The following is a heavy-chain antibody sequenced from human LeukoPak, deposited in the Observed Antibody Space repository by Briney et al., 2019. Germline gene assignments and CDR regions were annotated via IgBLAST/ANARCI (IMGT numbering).Heavy chain of an antibody. J-gene: IGHJ6*02. D-gene: IGHD6-6*01. CDR2: IRYDGSNK. Sequence: GGSLRLSCAASGFTFSSYGMHWVRQAPGKGLEWVAFIRYDGSNKYYADSVKGRFTISRDNSKNTLYLQMNSLRAEDTAVYYCAKREYSVGSYGMDVWGQGTTVTVSS. CDR1: GFTFSSYG. CDR3: AKREYSVGSYGMDV. V-gene: IGHV3-30*02.